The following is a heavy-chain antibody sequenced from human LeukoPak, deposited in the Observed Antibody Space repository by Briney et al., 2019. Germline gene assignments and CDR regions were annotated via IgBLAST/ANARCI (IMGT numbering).Heavy chain of an antibody. Sequence: PGGSLRLSCAASGFSFSSFGMSWVRQAPGKGLEWVSAIFGSGFTTYYADSVRGRFIISRDNSQNRLFLQVNSLRVEDTAVYYCARGLGEYASAPDSWGQGTLVTVSS. CDR1: GFSFSSFG. V-gene: IGHV3-23*01. CDR3: ARGLGEYASAPDS. CDR2: IFGSGFTT. D-gene: IGHD2/OR15-2a*01. J-gene: IGHJ5*01.